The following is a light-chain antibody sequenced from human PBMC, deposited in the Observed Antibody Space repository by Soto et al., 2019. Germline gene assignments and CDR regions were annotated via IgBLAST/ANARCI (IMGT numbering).Light chain of an antibody. V-gene: IGLV1-47*01. Sequence: QSVLTQPPSASGTPGQRVTISCSGSSSNIGSNYVYWYQQLPGRAPKLLIYRNNQRPSGVPDRFSGSKSGTSASLAISGLRSEDEADYYCAAWDDSLSALFGGGTKLTVL. CDR3: AAWDDSLSAL. CDR2: RNN. CDR1: SSNIGSNY. J-gene: IGLJ2*01.